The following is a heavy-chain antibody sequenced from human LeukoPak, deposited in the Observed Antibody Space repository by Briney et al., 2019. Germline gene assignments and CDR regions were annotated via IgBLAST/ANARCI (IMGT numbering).Heavy chain of an antibody. CDR2: IKQDESEK. Sequence: GGSLRLSCAASGFTFSNYWMSWVRQAPGKGLEWVANIKQDESEKYFVDSLKGRSTISRDNAKNSLYLQINSLRAEDTAVYYCARDGRSGWHFDYWGQGTLVTVSS. CDR3: ARDGRSGWHFDY. D-gene: IGHD6-19*01. CDR1: GFTFSNYW. V-gene: IGHV3-7*01. J-gene: IGHJ4*02.